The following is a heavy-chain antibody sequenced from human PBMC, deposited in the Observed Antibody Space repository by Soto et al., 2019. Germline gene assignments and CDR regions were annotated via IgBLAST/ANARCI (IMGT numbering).Heavy chain of an antibody. Sequence: QVQLQQWGAGLLKPSETLSLTCAVYGGSFSGYYWSWIRQPPGKGLEWIGEINHSGSTNYNPSLQSRVTISVDTSKNQFSLKLSSVTAADTAVYYCERAGGIVAAGTAYYFGLDVWGQGATVTVSS. V-gene: IGHV4-34*01. CDR2: INHSGST. D-gene: IGHD6-13*01. CDR1: GGSFSGYY. CDR3: ERAGGIVAAGTAYYFGLDV. J-gene: IGHJ6*02.